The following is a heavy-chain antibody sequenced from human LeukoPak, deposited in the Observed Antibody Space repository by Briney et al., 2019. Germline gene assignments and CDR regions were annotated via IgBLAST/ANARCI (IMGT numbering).Heavy chain of an antibody. D-gene: IGHD3-3*01. J-gene: IGHJ5*02. CDR3: ARGRDDFWSGLPYNWFDP. CDR2: FYHSGST. Sequence: SETLSLTCAVSGGSISSGGYSWSWIRQPPGKGLEWIGYFYHSGSTYYNPSLKSRVTISVDRSKNQFSLKLSSVTAADTAVYYCARGRDDFWSGLPYNWFDPWGQGTLVTVSS. V-gene: IGHV4-30-2*01. CDR1: GGSISSGGYS.